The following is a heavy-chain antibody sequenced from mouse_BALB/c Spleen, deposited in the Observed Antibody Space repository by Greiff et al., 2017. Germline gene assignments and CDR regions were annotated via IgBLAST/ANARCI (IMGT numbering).Heavy chain of an antibody. V-gene: IGHV1-7*01. CDR3: ANLHYHIQAWFAY. D-gene: IGHD1-2*01. CDR2: INPSTGYT. CDR1: GYTFTSYW. J-gene: IGHJ3*01. Sequence: QVQLQQSGAELAKPGASVKMSCKASGYTFTSYWMHWVKQRPGQGLEWIGYINPSTGYTEYNQKFKDKATLTADKSSSTAYMQLSSLTSEDSAVYYCANLHYHIQAWFAYWGQGTLVTVSA.